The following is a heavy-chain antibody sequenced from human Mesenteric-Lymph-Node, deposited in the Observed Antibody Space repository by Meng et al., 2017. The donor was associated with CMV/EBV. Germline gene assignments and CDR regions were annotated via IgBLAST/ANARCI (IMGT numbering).Heavy chain of an antibody. CDR2: INWNGGST. Sequence: SCGASGFTFDEYDMNWVRQAPGKGLEWVSGINWNGGSTGYADSVKGRFTISRDNGKNSLYLQMNSLRAEDTALYHCVRVIYGSGSYYLDYWGQGTLVTVSS. CDR1: GFTFDEYD. V-gene: IGHV3-20*01. J-gene: IGHJ4*02. CDR3: VRVIYGSGSYYLDY. D-gene: IGHD3-10*01.